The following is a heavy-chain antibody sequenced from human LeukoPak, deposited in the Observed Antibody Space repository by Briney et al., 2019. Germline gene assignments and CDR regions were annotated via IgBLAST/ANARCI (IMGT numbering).Heavy chain of an antibody. J-gene: IGHJ3*02. CDR3: DVTGYSSGREAFDI. CDR1: GYSISSGYY. D-gene: IGHD6-19*01. V-gene: IGHV4-38-2*02. CDR2: ICHSGST. Sequence: SETLSLTCTVSGYSISSGYYWGWIRQPPGKGLEWIGSICHSGSTYYNPSLKSRVTISVDTSKNQFSLKLSSVTAADTAVYYCDVTGYSSGREAFDIWGQGTMVTVSS.